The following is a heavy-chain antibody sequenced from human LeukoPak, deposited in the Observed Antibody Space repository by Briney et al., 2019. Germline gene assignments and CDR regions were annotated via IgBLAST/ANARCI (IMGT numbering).Heavy chain of an antibody. D-gene: IGHD6-13*01. CDR3: AREGRSGSSWFLAN. CDR1: GYTFTNYA. CDR2: INTNTGNP. Sequence: GASVKVSCKASGYTFTNYAVNWVRQAPGQGLEWMGWINTNTGNPTYAQGFTGQFVFSLDTSVSTAYLQINSLKAEDTAVYYCAREGRSGSSWFLANWGQGVLVTVSS. J-gene: IGHJ4*02. V-gene: IGHV7-4-1*02.